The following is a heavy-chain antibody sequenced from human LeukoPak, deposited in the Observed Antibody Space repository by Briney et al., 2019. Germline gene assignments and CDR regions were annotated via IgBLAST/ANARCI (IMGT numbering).Heavy chain of an antibody. V-gene: IGHV3-7*01. J-gene: IGHJ4*02. D-gene: IGHD1-26*01. CDR2: INQDGGER. CDR1: GFTFSTYW. CDR3: ASDGGASGSHEPSWFDY. Sequence: PGGSLRLSCAASGFTFSTYWMNWVRQAPGKGLEWVAHINQDGGERYYVDSVKGRFTISRDNAKNSLYLQMNSLRAEDTAVYYCASDGGASGSHEPSWFDYWGQGTLVTVSS.